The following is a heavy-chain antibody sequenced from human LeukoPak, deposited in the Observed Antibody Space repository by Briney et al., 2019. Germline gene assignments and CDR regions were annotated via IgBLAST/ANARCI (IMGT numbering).Heavy chain of an antibody. Sequence: PSGTLSLTCAVSGGSISSSNWWSWVRQPPGKGLEWIGEIYHSGSTNYNPPLKSRVTISVDKSKNQFSLKLSSVTAADTAVYYCARGRDQWYYYDSSGPQGGAFDIWGQGTMVTVSS. D-gene: IGHD3-22*01. CDR2: IYHSGST. J-gene: IGHJ3*02. CDR3: ARGRDQWYYYDSSGPQGGAFDI. V-gene: IGHV4-4*02. CDR1: GGSISSSNW.